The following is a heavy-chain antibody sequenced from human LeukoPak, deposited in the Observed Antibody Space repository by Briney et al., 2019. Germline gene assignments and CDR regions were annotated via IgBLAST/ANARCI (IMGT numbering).Heavy chain of an antibody. V-gene: IGHV3-53*01. CDR2: IYTSGST. CDR3: ARTFLSGDGYKVGYFDY. Sequence: PGGSLRLSCAVSGLTVSINYMSWVRQAPGKGLEWVSLIYTSGSTYYADSVKGRFTISRDNSKNTLYLQMNSLTAEDTAVYYCARTFLSGDGYKVGYFDYWGQGTLVTVSS. CDR1: GLTVSINY. D-gene: IGHD5-24*01. J-gene: IGHJ4*02.